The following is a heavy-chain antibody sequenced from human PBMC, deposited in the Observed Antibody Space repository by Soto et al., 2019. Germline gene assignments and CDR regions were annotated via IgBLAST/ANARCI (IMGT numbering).Heavy chain of an antibody. CDR1: GYSFTSYW. V-gene: IGHV5-10-1*01. J-gene: IGHJ3*02. D-gene: IGHD6-13*01. CDR2: IDPSDSYT. CDR3: ARHSYSSSLARAFDI. Sequence: PGESLKISCKGSGYSFTSYWISWVRQMPGKGLEWMGRIDPSDSYTNYSPSFQGHVTISADKSISTAYLQWSSLKASDTAMYYCARHSYSSSLARAFDIWGQGIMVTVSS.